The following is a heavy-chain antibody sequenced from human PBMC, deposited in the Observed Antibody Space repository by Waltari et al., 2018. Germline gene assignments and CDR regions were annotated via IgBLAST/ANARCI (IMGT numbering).Heavy chain of an antibody. CDR2: IIPSFGTA. CDR3: ARDSGGRGYDVGNFDY. CDR1: GGTFSSYA. Sequence: LQLVQSGAEVKKPSSSVTVSCTASGGTFSSYAISWVRQAPGQGLEWMGGIIPSFGTAKYAQKFQGRVKITADKSTSKAYMELSRLRSEDTAVYYCARDSGGRGYDVGNFDYWGQGTLVTVSS. V-gene: IGHV1-69*14. J-gene: IGHJ4*02. D-gene: IGHD5-12*01.